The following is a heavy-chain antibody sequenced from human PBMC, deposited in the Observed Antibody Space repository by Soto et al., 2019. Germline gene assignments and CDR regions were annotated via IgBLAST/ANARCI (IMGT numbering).Heavy chain of an antibody. J-gene: IGHJ4*02. CDR2: INDYGTTI. Sequence: GGPLRLSYAAAEFTRGNYGVHWVRQAPGKGLVWVSRINDYGTTINYAESVEGRFIISRDDAKSEVYLQMNNLRAEDSAVYYCARGGLEPFDYWGQGALVTVSS. V-gene: IGHV3-74*01. D-gene: IGHD1-1*01. CDR1: EFTRGNYG. CDR3: ARGGLEPFDY.